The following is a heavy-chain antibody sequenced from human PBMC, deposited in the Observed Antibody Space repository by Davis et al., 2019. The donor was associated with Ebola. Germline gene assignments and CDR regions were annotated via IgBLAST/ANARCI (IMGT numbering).Heavy chain of an antibody. CDR3: ARDVLGLYGMDL. Sequence: GGSLRLSCAASGFTFSDHYMDWVRQAPGKGLEWVANIKQDGSEKNYVDSVRGRFIISRDNAKNSLYLQMNSLRAEDTAVYYCARDVLGLYGMDLWGQGTTVTVSS. D-gene: IGHD6-19*01. CDR1: GFTFSDHY. V-gene: IGHV3-7*03. J-gene: IGHJ6*02. CDR2: IKQDGSEK.